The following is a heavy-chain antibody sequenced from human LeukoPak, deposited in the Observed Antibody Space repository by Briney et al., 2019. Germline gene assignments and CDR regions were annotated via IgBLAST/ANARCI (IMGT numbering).Heavy chain of an antibody. D-gene: IGHD2-2*02. CDR3: ARVLVVVPAAIGGAFDI. J-gene: IGHJ3*02. V-gene: IGHV3-21*01. CDR2: ISSSSSYI. CDR1: GFTFSSYS. Sequence: PGGSLRLSCAASGFTFSSYSMTWVRQAPGKGLEWVSSISSSSSYIYYADSVKGRFTISRDNAKNSLYLQMNSLGAEDTAVYYCARVLVVVPAAIGGAFDIWGQGTMVTVSS.